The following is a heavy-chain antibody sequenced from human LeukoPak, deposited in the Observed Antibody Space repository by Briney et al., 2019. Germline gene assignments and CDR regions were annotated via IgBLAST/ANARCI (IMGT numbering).Heavy chain of an antibody. CDR2: FDPEDGET. CDR3: ATGQLYYYGMDV. V-gene: IGHV1-24*01. Sequence: ASVKVSCKVSGYTLTELSMHWVRQAPGKGLEWMGGFDPEDGETIYAQKFQGRVTMTEDTSTDTAYMELSSLRSEDTAVYYCATGQLYYYGMDVWGQGTTVTVSS. J-gene: IGHJ6*02. D-gene: IGHD5-18*01. CDR1: GYTLTELS.